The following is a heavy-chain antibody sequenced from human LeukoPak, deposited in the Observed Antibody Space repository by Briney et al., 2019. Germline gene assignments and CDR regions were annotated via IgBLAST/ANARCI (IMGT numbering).Heavy chain of an antibody. Sequence: PGGSLRLSCAASGFKFRNYAMHWVRQAPGKGLEWVAVSSYDGSNKHYADSVKGRFTISKDNSNNTVHLHMNSLRAEDTAVYYCARDDRVFGVFIFDYNYAMDVWGQGTTVTVSS. V-gene: IGHV3-30-3*01. J-gene: IGHJ6*02. CDR2: SSYDGSNK. CDR3: ARDDRVFGVFIFDYNYAMDV. CDR1: GFKFRNYA. D-gene: IGHD3-3*01.